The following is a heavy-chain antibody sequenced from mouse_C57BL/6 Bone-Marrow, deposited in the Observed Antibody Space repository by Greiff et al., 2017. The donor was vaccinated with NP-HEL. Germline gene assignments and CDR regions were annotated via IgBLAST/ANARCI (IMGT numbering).Heavy chain of an antibody. CDR1: GYAFTNYL. J-gene: IGHJ3*01. D-gene: IGHD3-1*01. CDR2: INPGSGGT. V-gene: IGHV1-54*01. Sequence: VKVVESGAELVRPGTSVKVSCKASGYAFTNYLIEWVKQRPGQGLEWIGVINPGSGGTNYNEKFKGKATLTADKSSSTAYMQLSSLTSEDSAVYFCARASSAPAWFAYWGQGTLVTVSA. CDR3: ARASSAPAWFAY.